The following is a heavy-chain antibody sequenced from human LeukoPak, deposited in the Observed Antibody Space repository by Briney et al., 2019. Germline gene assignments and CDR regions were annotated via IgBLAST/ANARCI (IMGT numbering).Heavy chain of an antibody. CDR3: AREPTYSSSWYTSCDY. J-gene: IGHJ4*02. D-gene: IGHD6-13*01. Sequence: QPGRSLRLSCAASGFTFDDYAMHWVRQAPGKGLEWVSGISWNSGSIGYADSVKGRFTISRDNAKNSLYLQMNSLRAEDTAVYYCAREPTYSSSWYTSCDYWGQGTLVTVSS. V-gene: IGHV3-9*01. CDR1: GFTFDDYA. CDR2: ISWNSGSI.